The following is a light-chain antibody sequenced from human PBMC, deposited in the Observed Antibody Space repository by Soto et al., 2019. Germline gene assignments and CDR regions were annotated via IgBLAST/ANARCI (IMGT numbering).Light chain of an antibody. CDR1: QSLLYSNGYNY. Sequence: DIVMTQSPLSLPVTPGEPASISCRSSQSLLYSNGYNYFDWYLQKPGQSPQLLIYLGSYRASGVPDRFSGSGSGTYFTLRISRVEAEDVGIYYCMQALQTPLTFGQGTRLEIK. J-gene: IGKJ5*01. V-gene: IGKV2-28*01. CDR2: LGS. CDR3: MQALQTPLT.